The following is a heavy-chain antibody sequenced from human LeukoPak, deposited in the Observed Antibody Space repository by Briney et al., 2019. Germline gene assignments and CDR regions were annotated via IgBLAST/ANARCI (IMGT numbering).Heavy chain of an antibody. J-gene: IGHJ4*02. Sequence: SETLSLTCTVSGASISSSSYYRGWIRQPPGKGLEWIGSIYYSGSTYYNPSLKSRVTISVDTSKNQFSLKLSSVTAADTAVYYCARQVYYYDSNGYEHFDYWGQGTLVTVSS. D-gene: IGHD3-22*01. V-gene: IGHV4-39*01. CDR1: GASISSSSYY. CDR3: ARQVYYYDSNGYEHFDY. CDR2: IYYSGST.